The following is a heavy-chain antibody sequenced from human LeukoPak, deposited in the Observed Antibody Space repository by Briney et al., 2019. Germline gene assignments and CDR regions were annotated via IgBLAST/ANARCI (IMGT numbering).Heavy chain of an antibody. CDR3: ARVGIIQPWLSGYYYYGMDV. CDR2: IYHSGST. V-gene: IGHV4-4*02. CDR1: GGSISSSNW. D-gene: IGHD5-18*01. J-gene: IGHJ6*02. Sequence: SETLSLTCAVSGGSISSSNWWSWVRQPPGKGLEWIGEIYHSGSTNYNPSLKSRVTISVDKSKNPFSLKLSSVTAADTAVYYCARVGIIQPWLSGYYYYGMDVWGQGTTVTVS.